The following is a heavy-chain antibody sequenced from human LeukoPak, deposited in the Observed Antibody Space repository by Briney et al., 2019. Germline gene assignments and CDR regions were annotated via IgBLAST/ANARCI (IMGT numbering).Heavy chain of an antibody. J-gene: IGHJ4*02. D-gene: IGHD3-16*02. CDR1: GYTFTGYY. Sequence: ASVKVSCKASGYTFTGYYMHRVRQAPGQGLEWMGWINPNSGGTNYAQKFQGRVTMTRDTSISTAYMELSRLRSDDTAVYYCARRAPYDYVWGSYRSTYPYFDYWGQGTLVTVSS. CDR3: ARRAPYDYVWGSYRSTYPYFDY. V-gene: IGHV1-2*02. CDR2: INPNSGGT.